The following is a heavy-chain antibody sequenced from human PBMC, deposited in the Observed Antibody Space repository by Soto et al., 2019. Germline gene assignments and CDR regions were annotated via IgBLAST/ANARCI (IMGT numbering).Heavy chain of an antibody. J-gene: IGHJ4*02. CDR2: ISWNSGSI. D-gene: IGHD3-10*01. Sequence: EVQLVESGGGLVQPGRSLRLSCAASGFTFDDYAMHWVLQAPGKGLEWVSGISWNSGSIGYADSVKGRFTISRDNAKNSLYLQMNSLRAEDTALYYCAKDVNYGSGSYYPTLDYWGQGTLVTVSS. CDR3: AKDVNYGSGSYYPTLDY. V-gene: IGHV3-9*01. CDR1: GFTFDDYA.